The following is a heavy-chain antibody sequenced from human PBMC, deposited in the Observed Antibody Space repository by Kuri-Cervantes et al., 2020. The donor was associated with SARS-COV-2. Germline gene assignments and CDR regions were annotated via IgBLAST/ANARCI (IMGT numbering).Heavy chain of an antibody. Sequence: GESLKISCAASGFNVSRNYMGWVRQAPGKGLEWVSVIYSGGDTFYADSVKGRFTISRDNSRNTLCLQMSSLRAEDTAVYYCVKGGARITNSGVVIANWFDPWGQGTLVTVSS. CDR2: IYSGGDT. CDR1: GFNVSRNY. J-gene: IGHJ5*02. V-gene: IGHV3-66*01. D-gene: IGHD3-3*01. CDR3: VKGGARITNSGVVIANWFDP.